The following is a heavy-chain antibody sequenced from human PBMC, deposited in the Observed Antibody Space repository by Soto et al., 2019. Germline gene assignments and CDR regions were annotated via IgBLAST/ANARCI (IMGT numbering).Heavy chain of an antibody. CDR1: GYTFTSYG. Sequence: QIQLMQSGAEVKKPGASVKVPCKASGYTFTSYGIHWVRQAPGQRLEWTGWINAGNGNTKYSEKFQGRVTITSDTSASTAYLELSSLRSEDTAVYYCARDPNDSSAYYHHYYYGMDVWGQGTTVTVSS. J-gene: IGHJ6*02. D-gene: IGHD3-22*01. CDR3: ARDPNDSSAYYHHYYYGMDV. V-gene: IGHV1-3*01. CDR2: INAGNGNT.